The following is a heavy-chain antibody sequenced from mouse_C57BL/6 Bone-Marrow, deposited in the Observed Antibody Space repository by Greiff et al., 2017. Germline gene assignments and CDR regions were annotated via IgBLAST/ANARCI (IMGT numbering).Heavy chain of an antibody. V-gene: IGHV1-64*01. J-gene: IGHJ2*01. CDR1: GYTFTSYW. CDR2: IHPNSGST. CDR3: ARSSLLRFDY. Sequence: QVQLQQPGAELVKPGASVKLSCKASGYTFTSYWMHWVKQRPGQGLEWIGMIHPNSGSTNYNEKFKSKATLTVEKSSSTAYMQLSSLTSEDSAVYYCARSSLLRFDYWGQGTTLTVSS. D-gene: IGHD1-2*01.